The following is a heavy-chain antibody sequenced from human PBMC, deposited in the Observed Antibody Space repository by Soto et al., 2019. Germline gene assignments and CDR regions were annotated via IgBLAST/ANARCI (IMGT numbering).Heavy chain of an antibody. J-gene: IGHJ4*02. V-gene: IGHV4-34*12. CDR2: IFHGGHT. CDR1: GESFSAYH. CDR3: ARPHYDSNTFYSFFDY. Sequence: QVQLQQWGAGLLKPSETLFLTCAVYGESFSAYHWSWIRQPPGKGLEWIGEIFHGGHTNYSPSLKSRVTISVDTSKNHFSLELTSVTAADTAVYYCARPHYDSNTFYSFFDYWDQGTLVTVSS. D-gene: IGHD3-22*01.